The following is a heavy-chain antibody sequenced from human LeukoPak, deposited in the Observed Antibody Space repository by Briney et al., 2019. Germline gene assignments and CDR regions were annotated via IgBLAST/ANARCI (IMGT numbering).Heavy chain of an antibody. J-gene: IGHJ4*02. V-gene: IGHV3-23*01. Sequence: PGGSLRLSCGASGFTFSSHGMSWVRPAPGKGLEWVTDISPSGGITYYTHSVKGRLTISRDNSKNRVSMQMNSLRGEDTAVYYCAKVSYYDFWSGPQGPEIDYWGQGTLVTVSS. CDR2: ISPSGGIT. CDR3: AKVSYYDFWSGPQGPEIDY. D-gene: IGHD3-3*01. CDR1: GFTFSSHG.